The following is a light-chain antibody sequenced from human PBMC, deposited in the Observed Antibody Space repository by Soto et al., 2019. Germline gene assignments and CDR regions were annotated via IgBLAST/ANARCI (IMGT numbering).Light chain of an antibody. CDR2: DVS. J-gene: IGLJ2*01. CDR1: SSDVGGYNY. V-gene: IGLV2-11*01. Sequence: QSALTQPRSVSGSPGQSVTISCTGASSDVGGYNYVSWYQQHPGKAPKLVISDVSKRPSGVPDRFSGSKSGNTASLTISGLQAEDEADYYCCSYAGTYTYVVFGGGTKLTVL. CDR3: CSYAGTYTYVV.